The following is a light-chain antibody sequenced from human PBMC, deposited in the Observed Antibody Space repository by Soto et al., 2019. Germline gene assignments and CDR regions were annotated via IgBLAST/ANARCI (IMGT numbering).Light chain of an antibody. CDR1: QSISAW. Sequence: DIQMTQSPSTLSASVGDTVTITCRASQSISAWLAWYQQKPGKAPKLLIYNASSLESGVPSRFSGSGSGTEFTLTISSLQPDDFATYYCQQYNNYGSWTFGQGTKVEIK. CDR2: NAS. V-gene: IGKV1-5*03. J-gene: IGKJ1*01. CDR3: QQYNNYGSWT.